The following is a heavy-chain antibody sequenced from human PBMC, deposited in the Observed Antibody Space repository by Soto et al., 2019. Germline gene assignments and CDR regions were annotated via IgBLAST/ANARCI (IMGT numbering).Heavy chain of an antibody. J-gene: IGHJ5*02. V-gene: IGHV3-7*03. D-gene: IGHD2-15*01. Sequence: EVQLVESGGGLVQPGGSLTVSCAASGFTFSTYWMNWVRQAPGKGPEWVANIKQDGSQKYYMDSVKGRFTIYRDNAKNSLYLQMNSLRAEDTAIYYCARPYCSGGSCYNWFDPWGQGTLVTVSS. CDR3: ARPYCSGGSCYNWFDP. CDR1: GFTFSTYW. CDR2: IKQDGSQK.